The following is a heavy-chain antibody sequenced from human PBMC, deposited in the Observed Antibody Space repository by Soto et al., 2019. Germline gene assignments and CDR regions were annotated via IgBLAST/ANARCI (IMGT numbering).Heavy chain of an antibody. D-gene: IGHD3-10*01. Sequence: GGSLRLSCAASGFTFSDYYMSWIRQAPGKGLEWVSYISSSSSYTNYADSVKGRFTISRDNAKNSLYLQMNSLRAEDTAVYYCARGGEVYYYGMDVWGQGTTVTVSS. CDR2: ISSSSSYT. CDR3: ARGGEVYYYGMDV. J-gene: IGHJ6*02. V-gene: IGHV3-11*06. CDR1: GFTFSDYY.